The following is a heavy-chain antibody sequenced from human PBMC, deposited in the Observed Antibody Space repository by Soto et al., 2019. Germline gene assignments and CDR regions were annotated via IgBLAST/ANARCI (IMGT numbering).Heavy chain of an antibody. D-gene: IGHD2-21*02. CDR1: GFSFSRYT. J-gene: IGHJ6*02. CDR2: IHPGDSDT. Sequence: GESLKISCVGSGFSFSRYTVGWVRQVPGKGLEWMGVIHPGDSDTIYSPSFQGQVTISADKSISTAYLQWSSLKASDNAMKYCTLSKGDFYYYYYGMDVWAQGTTVTVPS. CDR3: TLSKGDFYYYYYGMDV. V-gene: IGHV5-51*01.